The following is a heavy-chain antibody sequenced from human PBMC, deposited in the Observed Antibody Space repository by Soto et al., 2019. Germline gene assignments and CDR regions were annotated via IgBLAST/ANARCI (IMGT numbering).Heavy chain of an antibody. V-gene: IGHV1-46*01. CDR3: ARDASGYSSSWYSLRPEIFDP. CDR1: GYTFTSYY. D-gene: IGHD6-13*01. J-gene: IGHJ5*02. Sequence: ASVKVSCKASGYTFTSYYMHWVRQAPGQGLEWMGIINPSGGSTSYAQKFQGRVTMTRDTSTSTVYMELSSLRSEDTAVYYCARDASGYSSSWYSLRPEIFDPWGQGTLVTVAS. CDR2: INPSGGST.